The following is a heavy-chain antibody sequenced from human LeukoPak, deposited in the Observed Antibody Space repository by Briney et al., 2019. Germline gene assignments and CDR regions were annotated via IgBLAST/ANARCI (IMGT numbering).Heavy chain of an antibody. J-gene: IGHJ3*02. D-gene: IGHD3-3*02. CDR1: GGSISSYY. CDR3: AREHPHSPAFDI. V-gene: IGHV4-4*07. Sequence: SETLSLTCTDSGGSISSYYWSWIRQPAGKGLEWIGRIYTSGSTNYNPSLKSRVTMSVDTSKNQFSLKLSSVTAADTAVYYCAREHPHSPAFDIWGQGTMVTVSS. CDR2: IYTSGST.